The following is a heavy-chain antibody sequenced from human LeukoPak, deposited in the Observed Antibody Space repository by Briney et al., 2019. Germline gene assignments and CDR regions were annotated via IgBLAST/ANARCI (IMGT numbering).Heavy chain of an antibody. CDR3: GRGKARGCGCSVCGNGFDC. V-gene: IGHV3-74*01. D-gene: IGHD2-21*01. CDR1: RFTFSDHW. Sequence: PGGSLRLSCAASRFTFSDHWVHWVRQAPGKGLVWVSRTSTDGYSTTYADSVKGRFTISRDNAKNTLYLQMDSLTVEDTAVYYCGRGKARGCGCSVCGNGFDCWGQGTLVTVSS. J-gene: IGHJ4*02. CDR2: TSTDGYST.